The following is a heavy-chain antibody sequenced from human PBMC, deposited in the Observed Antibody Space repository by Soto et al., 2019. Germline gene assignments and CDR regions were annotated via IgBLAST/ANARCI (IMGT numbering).Heavy chain of an antibody. D-gene: IGHD4-17*01. Sequence: QVQLVESGGGVVQPGRSLRLSCAASGFTFSSYGMHWVRQAPGKGLEWVAVISYDGSNKYYADSVKGRFTISRDNSKNTLYRQMNSLRAEDTAVYYCAKDRTVTTRRYYYGMDVWGQGTTVTVSS. CDR2: ISYDGSNK. J-gene: IGHJ6*02. CDR3: AKDRTVTTRRYYYGMDV. CDR1: GFTFSSYG. V-gene: IGHV3-30*18.